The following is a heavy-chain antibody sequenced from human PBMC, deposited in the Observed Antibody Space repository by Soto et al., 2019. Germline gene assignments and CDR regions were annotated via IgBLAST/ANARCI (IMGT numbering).Heavy chain of an antibody. CDR1: GFTFSSYS. J-gene: IGHJ4*02. Sequence: GGSLRLSCAASGFTFSSYSINWVRQAPGKGLEWVSSISGSGNYTHYADFLRGRFTISRDNAKTSLYLQMNSLRAEDTAVYYCAREGLNNYNAYYFDSWGQGTVVPVSS. V-gene: IGHV3-21*01. CDR2: ISGSGNYT. D-gene: IGHD4-4*01. CDR3: AREGLNNYNAYYFDS.